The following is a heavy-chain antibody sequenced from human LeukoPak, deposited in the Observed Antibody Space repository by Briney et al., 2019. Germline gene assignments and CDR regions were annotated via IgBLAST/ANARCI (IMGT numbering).Heavy chain of an antibody. CDR3: ARDYYYDSSGYAPDAFDI. D-gene: IGHD3-22*01. CDR2: IYSGGNT. Sequence: GRSLRLSCAASGFTFSSYAMHWVRQAPGKGLKWVSVIYSGGNTYYADSVKGRFTISRDNSKNTLYLQMNSLRAEDTAVYYCARDYYYDSSGYAPDAFDIWGQGTMVTVSS. V-gene: IGHV3-53*01. J-gene: IGHJ3*02. CDR1: GFTFSSYA.